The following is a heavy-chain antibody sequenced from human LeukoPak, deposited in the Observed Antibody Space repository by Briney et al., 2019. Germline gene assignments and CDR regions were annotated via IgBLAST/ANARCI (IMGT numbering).Heavy chain of an antibody. CDR1: GFTFSSYG. D-gene: IGHD2-15*01. CDR3: AWDLIPIVVVGVYYYGMDV. CDR2: IRYDGSNK. V-gene: IGHV3-30*02. J-gene: IGHJ6*02. Sequence: GGSLRLSCAASGFTFSSYGMHWVRQAPGKGLEWVAFIRYDGSNKYYADSVKGRFTISRDNSKNTLYLQMNSLRAEDTAVYYCAWDLIPIVVVGVYYYGMDVWGQGTTVTVSS.